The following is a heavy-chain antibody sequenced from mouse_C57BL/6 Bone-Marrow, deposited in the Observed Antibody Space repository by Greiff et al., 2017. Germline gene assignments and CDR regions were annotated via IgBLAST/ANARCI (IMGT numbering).Heavy chain of an antibody. CDR3: ASLTTVSYFDY. J-gene: IGHJ2*01. CDR1: GFTFSDYG. Sequence: DVMLVESGGGLVKPGGSLKLSCAASGFTFSDYGMHWVRQAPEKGLEWVAYISSGSSTIYYADTVKGRFTISRDNAKNTLFLQMTSLRSEDTAMYYCASLTTVSYFDYWGQGTTLTVSS. CDR2: ISSGSSTI. V-gene: IGHV5-17*01. D-gene: IGHD1-1*01.